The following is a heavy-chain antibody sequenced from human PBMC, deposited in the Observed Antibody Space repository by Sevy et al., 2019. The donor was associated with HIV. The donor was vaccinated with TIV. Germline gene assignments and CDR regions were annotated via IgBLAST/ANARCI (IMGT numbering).Heavy chain of an antibody. Sequence: SETLSLTCAVSAASISNYYWTWIRRPPGKGLEWIGHIYYSGSTDYNPSLKSRVTISVDTSKNHFSLKLNSVTAADTGVYYCARAIPYYDILTGRNYGVDVWGQGTTVTVSS. D-gene: IGHD3-9*01. J-gene: IGHJ6*02. CDR1: AASISNYY. CDR2: IYYSGST. V-gene: IGHV4-59*01. CDR3: ARAIPYYDILTGRNYGVDV.